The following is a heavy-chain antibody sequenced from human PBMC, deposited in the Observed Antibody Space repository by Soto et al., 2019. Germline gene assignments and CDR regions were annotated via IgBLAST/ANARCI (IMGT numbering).Heavy chain of an antibody. V-gene: IGHV1-69*13. Sequence: ASVKVSRKAFGGTFSSYPISRVRHAPGQGLEWMGGIIPIFGTANYAQKFQGRVTITADESTSTAYMELSSLRSEDTAVYYCARILVPPAMRTWYFDLRGRGTLVT. CDR3: ARILVPPAMRTWYFDL. D-gene: IGHD2-2*01. CDR1: GGTFSSYP. CDR2: IIPIFGTA. J-gene: IGHJ2*01.